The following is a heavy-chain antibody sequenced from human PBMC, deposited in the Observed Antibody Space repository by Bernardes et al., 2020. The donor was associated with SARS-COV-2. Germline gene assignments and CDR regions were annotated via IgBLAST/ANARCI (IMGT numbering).Heavy chain of an antibody. CDR3: ARDPFVDTAMASSRHYGMDV. D-gene: IGHD5-18*01. J-gene: IGHJ6*02. V-gene: IGHV1-2*06. CDR2: INPNSGGT. Sequence: ASVKVSCKASGYTFTGYYMHWVRQAPGQGLEWMGRINPNSGGTNYAQKFQGRVTMTRDTSISTAYMELSRLRAEDTAVYYCARDPFVDTAMASSRHYGMDVWGQGTTVTVSS. CDR1: GYTFTGYY.